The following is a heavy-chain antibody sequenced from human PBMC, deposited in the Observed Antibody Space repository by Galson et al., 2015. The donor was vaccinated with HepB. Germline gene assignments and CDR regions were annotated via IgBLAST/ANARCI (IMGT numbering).Heavy chain of an antibody. CDR3: ARARLSSGGSAEAFDI. Sequence: SLRLSCAASGFTFSSYAMSWVRQAPGKGLEWVSAISGSGGSTYYADSVKGRFTISRDNSKNTLYLQMNSLRAEDTAVYYCARARLSSGGSAEAFDIWGQGTMVTVSS. CDR1: GFTFSSYA. J-gene: IGHJ3*02. D-gene: IGHD2-15*01. CDR2: ISGSGGST. V-gene: IGHV3-23*01.